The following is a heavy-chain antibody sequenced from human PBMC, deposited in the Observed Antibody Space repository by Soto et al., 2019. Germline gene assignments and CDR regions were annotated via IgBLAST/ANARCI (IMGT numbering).Heavy chain of an antibody. Sequence: SETLSLTCAVSGVSISSSNWWSWVRQPPGKGLEWILSMYDSGTAYYNPSLRRRVTISVDTSKNQFSLSLSSVTAADPAVYFCARPPRQGSEDSVDYWGQGTMVTVSS. CDR3: ARPPRQGSEDSVDY. CDR2: MYDSGTA. D-gene: IGHD6-25*01. CDR1: GVSISSSNW. J-gene: IGHJ4*02. V-gene: IGHV4-39*01.